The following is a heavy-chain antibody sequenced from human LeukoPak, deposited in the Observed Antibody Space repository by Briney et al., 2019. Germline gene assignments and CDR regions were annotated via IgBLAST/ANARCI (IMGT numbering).Heavy chain of an antibody. CDR1: GYSFTSYW. J-gene: IGHJ4*02. CDR3: AGTDCSSTSCYGGSFDY. Sequence: GESLKISCKGSGYSFTSYWIGWVRQMPGKGLEWMGIIYPGDSDTRYSPSFQGQVTISADKSISTAYLQWSSLKASDTAMYYCAGTDCSSTSCYGGSFDYWGQGTLVTVSS. D-gene: IGHD2-2*01. CDR2: IYPGDSDT. V-gene: IGHV5-51*01.